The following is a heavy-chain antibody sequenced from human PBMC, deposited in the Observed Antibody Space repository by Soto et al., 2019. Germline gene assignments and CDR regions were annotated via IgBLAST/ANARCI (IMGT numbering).Heavy chain of an antibody. CDR2: IYYSGST. Sequence: SETLSLTCTVSGGSISSGGYYWSWIRQHPGKGLEWIGYIYYSGSTYYNPSLKSRVTISVDTSKNQFSLKLSSVTAADTAVYYCARANYIVVVPAATANWFDPWGQGTLVTVSS. CDR1: GGSISSGGYY. J-gene: IGHJ5*02. D-gene: IGHD2-2*01. V-gene: IGHV4-31*03. CDR3: ARANYIVVVPAATANWFDP.